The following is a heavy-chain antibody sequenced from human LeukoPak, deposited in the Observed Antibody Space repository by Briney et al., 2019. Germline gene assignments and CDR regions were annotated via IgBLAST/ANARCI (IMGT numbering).Heavy chain of an antibody. Sequence: ASVKVSCKASGYTFTSYDINWVRQATGQGLEWMGWMNPNSGNTGYAQKFQGRVTITRNTSISTAYMELSSLRSDDTAVYYCATRGYDILTGYYSYYFDYWGQGTLVTVSS. CDR2: MNPNSGNT. CDR1: GYTFTSYD. CDR3: ATRGYDILTGYYSYYFDY. D-gene: IGHD3-9*01. J-gene: IGHJ4*02. V-gene: IGHV1-8*03.